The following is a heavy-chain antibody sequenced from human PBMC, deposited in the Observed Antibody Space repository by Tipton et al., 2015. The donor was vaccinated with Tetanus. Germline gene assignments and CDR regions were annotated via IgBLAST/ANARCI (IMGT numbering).Heavy chain of an antibody. Sequence: TLSLTCTVSGGSISSGDYYWSWIRQPPGEGLEWIGYIYHSGTTYYNPSLKSRVTISVDTSKNQFSLNLTSVTAADTAVYYCARGPRYNYWGQGMLVTVSS. CDR3: ARGPRYNY. CDR2: IYHSGTT. J-gene: IGHJ4*02. CDR1: GGSISSGDYY. V-gene: IGHV4-30-4*01. D-gene: IGHD5-12*01.